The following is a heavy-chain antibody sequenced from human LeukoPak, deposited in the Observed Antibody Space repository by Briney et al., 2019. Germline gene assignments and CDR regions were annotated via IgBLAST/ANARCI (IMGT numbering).Heavy chain of an antibody. D-gene: IGHD3-16*01. V-gene: IGHV3-23*01. CDR1: GFTFSNYA. CDR2: ISANGRNT. J-gene: IGHJ3*01. Sequence: PGGSLRLSCAASGFTFSNYAMTWVRQPPGKGLEWVSAISANGRNTYYADSVKGRFTFSRDNSKNTLFLQMNSLRAEDTAVYYCAEGKGGDAFDVWGQGTMVTVSS. CDR3: AEGKGGDAFDV.